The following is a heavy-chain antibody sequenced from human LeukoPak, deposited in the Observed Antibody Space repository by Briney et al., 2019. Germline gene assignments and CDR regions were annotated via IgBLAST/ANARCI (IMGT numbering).Heavy chain of an antibody. Sequence: PGGSLRPSCAASGFTFSSYWMHWVRQAPGKGLVWVSRINSDGSSTNYADSVKGRFTISRDNAKNTLYLQMNSLRAEDTAVYYCARKGVAAGTYDYWGQGTLVTVSS. J-gene: IGHJ4*02. CDR2: INSDGSST. D-gene: IGHD6-13*01. CDR1: GFTFSSYW. V-gene: IGHV3-74*01. CDR3: ARKGVAAGTYDY.